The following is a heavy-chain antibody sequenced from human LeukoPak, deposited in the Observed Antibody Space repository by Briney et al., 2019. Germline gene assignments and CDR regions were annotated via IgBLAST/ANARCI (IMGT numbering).Heavy chain of an antibody. CDR3: AKSQFIVVVVAAGGVGAFDI. V-gene: IGHV3-7*05. CDR2: IKQDGSEK. CDR1: GFTFSSYW. J-gene: IGHJ3*02. Sequence: GGSLRLSCAASGFTFSSYWMSWVRQGPGKGLEWVANIKQDGSEKYYVDSVKGRFTISRDNAKNSLYLQMNSLRAEDTAVYYCAKSQFIVVVVAAGGVGAFDIWGQGTMVTVSS. D-gene: IGHD2-15*01.